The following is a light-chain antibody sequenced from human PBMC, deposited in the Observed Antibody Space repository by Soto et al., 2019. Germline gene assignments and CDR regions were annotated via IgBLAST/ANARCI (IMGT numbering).Light chain of an antibody. CDR1: QSISVW. CDR3: QQYNSFSLT. J-gene: IGKJ4*01. V-gene: IGKV1-5*03. CDR2: KVS. Sequence: DTQMTQSPSTLSASVVDRVTITGLASQSISVWLAWYQQKAGKAPTLLIYKVSSLESGAPSRFSGSGSGTEFTLTISSLQPEDFAIYCCQQYNSFSLTFGGGTKVDIK.